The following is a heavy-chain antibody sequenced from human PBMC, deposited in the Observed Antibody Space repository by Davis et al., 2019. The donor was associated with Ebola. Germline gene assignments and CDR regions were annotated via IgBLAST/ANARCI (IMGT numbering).Heavy chain of an antibody. J-gene: IGHJ3*02. CDR3: AREFLAVADTSDAFDI. CDR1: GFTFSSYS. CDR2: ISSGSSYI. V-gene: IGHV3-21*01. Sequence: GESLKISCAASGFTFSSYSMSWVRQAPGKELEWVSSISSGSSYIYSADSLRGRFTISRDNAKKSLYLQMNSLRAEDTAVYYCAREFLAVADTSDAFDIWGQGTMVTVSS. D-gene: IGHD6-19*01.